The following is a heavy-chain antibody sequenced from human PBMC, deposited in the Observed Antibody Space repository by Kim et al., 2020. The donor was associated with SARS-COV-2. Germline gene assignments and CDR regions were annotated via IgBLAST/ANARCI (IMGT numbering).Heavy chain of an antibody. D-gene: IGHD3-9*01. J-gene: IGHJ6*02. CDR1: GFTVSSNY. CDR2: IYSGGST. CDR3: ARALDGRYDILTGYYKRNGMDV. V-gene: IGHV3-53*04. Sequence: GGSLRLSCAASGFTVSSNYMSWVRQAPGKGLEWVSVIYSGGSTYYADSVKGRFTISRHNSKNTLYLQMNSLRAEDTAVYYCARALDGRYDILTGYYKRNGMDVWGQGTTVTVSS.